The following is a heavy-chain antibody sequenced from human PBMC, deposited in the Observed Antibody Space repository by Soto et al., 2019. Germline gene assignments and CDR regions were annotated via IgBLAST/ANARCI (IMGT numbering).Heavy chain of an antibody. V-gene: IGHV3-74*01. D-gene: IGHD2-2*01. J-gene: IGHJ4*02. CDR2: INSDGSST. CDR3: ARSSCSSISCYSHSTFDS. Sequence: EVQLVESGGGLVQPGGSLRLSCAASGFTFSSYWMHWVRQAPGKGLVWVSRINSDGSSTSYADSVKGRFTISRDNAKNTLYLQMNSLRAEDTAVYYCARSSCSSISCYSHSTFDSWGQGTLVTVSS. CDR1: GFTFSSYW.